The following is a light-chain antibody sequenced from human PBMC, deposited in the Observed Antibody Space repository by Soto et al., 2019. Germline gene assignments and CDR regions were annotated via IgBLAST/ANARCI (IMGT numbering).Light chain of an antibody. CDR1: QSISTNY. Sequence: EVLLTQSPGTLSLSPGESATLSCRASQSISTNYLAWYQLKPGQAPRLLIYAASNRLTGIPDRFSGSGSGTDFTLTISRLEPEDFALYYCQQYGRTFGQGTRLEIK. J-gene: IGKJ5*01. CDR3: QQYGRT. CDR2: AAS. V-gene: IGKV3-20*01.